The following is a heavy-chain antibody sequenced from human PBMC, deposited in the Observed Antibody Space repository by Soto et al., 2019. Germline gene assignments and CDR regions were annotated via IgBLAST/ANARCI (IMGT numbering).Heavy chain of an antibody. Sequence: PSETLSLTCTVSGGSISSYYWSWIRQPPGKGLEWIGYIYYSGNTNYNPSLKSRVTISVDTSNNQFSLKLSSVTAADTAVYYCAGGRWLQLPNYWGQGALVTVSS. D-gene: IGHD5-18*01. J-gene: IGHJ4*02. CDR3: AGGRWLQLPNY. V-gene: IGHV4-59*08. CDR2: IYYSGNT. CDR1: GGSISSYY.